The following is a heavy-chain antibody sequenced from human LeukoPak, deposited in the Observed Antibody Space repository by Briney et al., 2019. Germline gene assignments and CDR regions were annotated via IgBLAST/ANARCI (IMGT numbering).Heavy chain of an antibody. CDR3: ANTILTGAL. Sequence: GGSLRLSCAASGFMFSSNWMSWVRLAPGKGLEWVSSISSSSSHIYYADSVKGRFTISRDNAKNSLYLQMNSLRAEDTAVYYCANTILTGALWGQGTLVTVSS. V-gene: IGHV3-21*01. D-gene: IGHD2-2*02. CDR2: ISSSSSHI. CDR1: GFMFSSNW. J-gene: IGHJ4*02.